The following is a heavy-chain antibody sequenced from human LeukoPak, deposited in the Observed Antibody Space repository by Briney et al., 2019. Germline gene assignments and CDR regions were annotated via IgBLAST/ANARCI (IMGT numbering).Heavy chain of an antibody. V-gene: IGHV3-74*01. J-gene: IGHJ4*02. CDR3: VRDLGGRSGH. CDR2: INEDGSTT. D-gene: IGHD1-26*01. CDR1: GFTFSSNW. Sequence: GGSLRLSCAASGFTFSSNWMHWVRQAPGKGLVWVSRINEDGSTTNYADSVKGRSTIFRDNAKNTLYPQMNSLRAEDTAVYYCVRDLGGRSGHWGQGTLVTVSS.